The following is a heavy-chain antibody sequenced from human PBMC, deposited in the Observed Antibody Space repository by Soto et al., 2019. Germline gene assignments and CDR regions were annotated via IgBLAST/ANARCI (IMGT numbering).Heavy chain of an antibody. CDR3: ARVSGSYYYGMDV. CDR2: IYHSGST. J-gene: IGHJ6*02. Sequence: QVQLQESGPGLVKPSGTLSLTCAVSGGSISSSYWWSWVRQPPGKGLVWIGEIYHSGSTNYNTSLKSRVTISVDKSKNQFSLKVTSVTAADTAVYYCARVSGSYYYGMDVWGQGTTVTVSS. V-gene: IGHV4-4*02. CDR1: GGSISSSYW.